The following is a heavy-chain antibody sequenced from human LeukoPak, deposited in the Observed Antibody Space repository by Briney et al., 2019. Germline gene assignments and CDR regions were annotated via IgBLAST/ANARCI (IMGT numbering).Heavy chain of an antibody. CDR3: ARGIPGRSIDY. J-gene: IGHJ4*02. Sequence: PSETLSLTCAVYGGSFSGYYWSWIRQPPGKGLEWIGEINHSGSTNYNPSLKSRVTISVDTSKNQFSLKLSSVTAADTAVYYCARGIPGRSIDYWGQGTLVTVSS. CDR2: INHSGST. D-gene: IGHD3-16*02. V-gene: IGHV4-34*01. CDR1: GGSFSGYY.